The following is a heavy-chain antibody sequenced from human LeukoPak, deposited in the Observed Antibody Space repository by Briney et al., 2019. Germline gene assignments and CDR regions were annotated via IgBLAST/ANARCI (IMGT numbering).Heavy chain of an antibody. CDR1: GYTFTSYY. D-gene: IGHD2/OR15-2a*01. Sequence: GASVKVSCKASGYTFTSYYMHWVRQAPGQGLEWMGKINPSDGSTRYAQKFQGRVTMTRDTSISTAYMELSRLRSDDTAVYYCAIEEYRVFTYWGQGTLVTVSS. CDR2: INPSDGST. J-gene: IGHJ4*02. V-gene: IGHV1-46*01. CDR3: AIEEYRVFTY.